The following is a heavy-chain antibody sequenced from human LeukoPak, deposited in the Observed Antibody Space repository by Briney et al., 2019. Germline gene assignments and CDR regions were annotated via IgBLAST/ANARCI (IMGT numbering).Heavy chain of an antibody. J-gene: IGHJ3*02. D-gene: IGHD3-22*01. CDR3: ARGGITMIVAPFDAFDI. V-gene: IGHV3-53*04. Sequence: GGSLRLSCAASGFTVSSNYMSWVRQAPGKGLEWVSVIYSGGSTYYAASVKGRFTISRHNSKNTLYLQMNSLRAEDTAVYYCARGGITMIVAPFDAFDIWGQGTMVTVSS. CDR1: GFTVSSNY. CDR2: IYSGGST.